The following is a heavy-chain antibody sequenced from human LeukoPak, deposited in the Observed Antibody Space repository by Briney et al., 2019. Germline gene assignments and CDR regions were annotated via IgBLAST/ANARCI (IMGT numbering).Heavy chain of an antibody. D-gene: IGHD6-19*01. J-gene: IGHJ3*02. CDR3: ASDTYSSGWYGDAFDI. CDR1: GGSISSYY. V-gene: IGHV4-4*07. Sequence: SSETLSLTCTVSGGSISSYYWSWLRQPAGKGLEWIGRIYTSGSTNYNPSLKSRVTMSVDTSKNQFSLKLSSVTAADTAVYYCASDTYSSGWYGDAFDIWGQGTMVTVSS. CDR2: IYTSGST.